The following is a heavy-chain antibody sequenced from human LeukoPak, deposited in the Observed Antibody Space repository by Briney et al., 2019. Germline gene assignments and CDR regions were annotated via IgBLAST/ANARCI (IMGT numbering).Heavy chain of an antibody. Sequence: GGTLSLSCAASGFSISSYWMSWVRQPPGRGLQWVANIKQDGSDKYYMDSVEGRFTTSRDNAKNSLYLQMNSLRAEDTAVFYCARLRNPGFYFDYWGQGTLVTVSS. D-gene: IGHD5-12*01. CDR2: IKQDGSDK. CDR1: GFSISSYW. CDR3: ARLRNPGFYFDY. V-gene: IGHV3-7*03. J-gene: IGHJ4*02.